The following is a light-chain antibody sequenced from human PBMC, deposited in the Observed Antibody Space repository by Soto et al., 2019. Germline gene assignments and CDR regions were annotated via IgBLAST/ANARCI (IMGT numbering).Light chain of an antibody. J-gene: IGLJ2*01. CDR3: QSYDSSLSGSV. V-gene: IGLV1-40*01. CDR1: SSNIGAGYD. Sequence: QSVLTQPPSVSGAPGQRVTISCTGSSSNIGAGYDVHWYQQLPGTAPKLLISGNSNRPSGVPDRFSGSKSGTSAPLAITGLQAEDEADYYCQSYDSSLSGSVFGGGTKVTVL. CDR2: GNS.